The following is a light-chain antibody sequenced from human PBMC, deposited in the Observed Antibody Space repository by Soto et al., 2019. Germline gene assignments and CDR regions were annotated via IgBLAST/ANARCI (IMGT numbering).Light chain of an antibody. Sequence: SYELTQPPSVSAAPGRTARLTCGGNNIGTKSVHWYQQRPGQAPVLVVYDDSDRPSGIPERFSGSNSGNTATLTINRVEAGDEADYYCQVWHSGTDVVFGGGTKLTVL. CDR1: NIGTKS. CDR2: DDS. V-gene: IGLV3-21*02. CDR3: QVWHSGTDVV. J-gene: IGLJ3*02.